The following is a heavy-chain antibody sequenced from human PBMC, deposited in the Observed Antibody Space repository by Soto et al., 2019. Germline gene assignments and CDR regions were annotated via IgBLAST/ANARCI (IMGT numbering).Heavy chain of an antibody. D-gene: IGHD3-16*01. Sequence: GGSLRLSCAASGFTFSSYSMNWVRQAPGKGLEWVSAINWIGGSTNYADSMKGRFTISRDNAKNSLYLQMSSLRAEDTALYYCARHGGTPDLYFDCWGQGTPVTVSS. CDR3: ARHGGTPDLYFDC. J-gene: IGHJ4*02. V-gene: IGHV3-20*04. CDR2: INWIGGST. CDR1: GFTFSSYS.